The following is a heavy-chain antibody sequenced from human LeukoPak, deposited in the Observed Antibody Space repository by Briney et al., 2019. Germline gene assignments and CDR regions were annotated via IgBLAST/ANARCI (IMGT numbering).Heavy chain of an antibody. CDR3: ARAVWSGFPYYFDY. J-gene: IGHJ4*02. CDR2: ISSSGSTI. Sequence: GGSLRLSCAASGFTSSSYEMNWVRQAPGKGLEWVSYISSSGSTIYYADSVKGRFTISRDNAKNSLYLQMNSLRAEDTAVYYCARAVWSGFPYYFDYWGQGTLVTVSS. CDR1: GFTSSSYE. V-gene: IGHV3-48*03. D-gene: IGHD3-3*01.